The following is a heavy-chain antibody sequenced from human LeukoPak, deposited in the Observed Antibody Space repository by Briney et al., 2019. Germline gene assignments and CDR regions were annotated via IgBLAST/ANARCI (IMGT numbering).Heavy chain of an antibody. CDR3: ARGQPPRQIVGATTVAQDY. CDR1: GFTFSSYD. J-gene: IGHJ4*02. D-gene: IGHD1-26*01. Sequence: SGGSLRLSCAASGFTFSSYDMHWVRQATGKGLEWVSAIGTAGVTYYPGSVKGRFTISRENAKNSLYLQMNSLRAGDTAVYYCARGQPPRQIVGATTVAQDYWGQGTLVTVSS. CDR2: IGTAGVT. V-gene: IGHV3-13*01.